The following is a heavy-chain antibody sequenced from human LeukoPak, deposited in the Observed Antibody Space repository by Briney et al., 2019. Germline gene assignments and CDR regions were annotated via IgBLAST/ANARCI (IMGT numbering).Heavy chain of an antibody. V-gene: IGHV3-23*01. CDR2: ISGSGGST. D-gene: IGHD6-19*01. CDR1: GFTFSSYA. CDR3: AKRAWPSSGWYGPSDY. J-gene: IGHJ4*02. Sequence: GGSLRLSCAASGFTFSSYAMSWVRQAPGKGLEWVSAISGSGGSTYYADSVRGRFTISRDKSKNTLYLQMNSLRAEDTAVYYCAKRAWPSSGWYGPSDYWGQGTLVTVSS.